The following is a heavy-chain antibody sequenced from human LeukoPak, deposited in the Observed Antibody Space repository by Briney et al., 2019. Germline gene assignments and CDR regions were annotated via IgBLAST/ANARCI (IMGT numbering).Heavy chain of an antibody. CDR3: ARSQTRGSGSSSFDY. V-gene: IGHV4-34*01. D-gene: IGHD3-10*01. J-gene: IGHJ4*02. CDR1: GGSFSGYY. CDR2: INHSGST. Sequence: SETLSLTCAVYGGSFSGYYWSWIRQPPGKGLEWIGEINHSGSTNYNPSLKSRVTISVDTSKNQFSLKLSSVTAADTAVYYCARSQTRGSGSSSFDYWGQGTLVTVSS.